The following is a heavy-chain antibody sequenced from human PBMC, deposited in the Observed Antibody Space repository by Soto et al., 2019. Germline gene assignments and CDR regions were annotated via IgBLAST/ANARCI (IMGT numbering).Heavy chain of an antibody. Sequence: LSLTCAITGDSVSSNSAGWSWVRQSPSRGLEWLGRTYYRSKWYYEYAVSVRGRITINPDTSKNQYSLQLNSVTPEDTAVYFCARGEQYSGRTFDYWGQGTLVTVSS. CDR2: TYYRSKWYY. CDR3: ARGEQYSGRTFDY. D-gene: IGHD1-26*01. J-gene: IGHJ4*01. V-gene: IGHV6-1*01. CDR1: GDSVSSNSAG.